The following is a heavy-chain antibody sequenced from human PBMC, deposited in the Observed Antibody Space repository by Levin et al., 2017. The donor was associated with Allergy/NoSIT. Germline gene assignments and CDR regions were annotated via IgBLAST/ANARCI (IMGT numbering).Heavy chain of an antibody. CDR3: VKGASHSSGFVYYFDH. V-gene: IGHV3-43*01. J-gene: IGHJ4*02. Sequence: PGGSLRLSCAASGFTFGDYTMHWVRQAPGEGLEWVSLITWEGGSTYYADSVKGRFTISRDNSENFLSLQMNRLRIEDTALYYCVKGASHSSGFVYYFDHWGQGTLVTVSS. CDR1: GFTFGDYT. D-gene: IGHD6-19*01. CDR2: ITWEGGST.